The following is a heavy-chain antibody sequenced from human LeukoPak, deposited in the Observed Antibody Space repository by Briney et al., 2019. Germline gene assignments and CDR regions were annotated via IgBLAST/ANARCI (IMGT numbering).Heavy chain of an antibody. D-gene: IGHD6-19*01. CDR2: INSDGSST. J-gene: IGHJ6*02. CDR1: GFTFSSYW. V-gene: IGHV3-74*01. Sequence: PGGSLRLSCAASGFTFSSYWMHWVRQAPGKGLVWVSRINSDGSSTSYADSVKGRFTISRDNAKNTLYLQMNSLRAEDTAVYYCARLLRVSSGWSYYGMDVWGQGTTVTVSS. CDR3: ARLLRVSSGWSYYGMDV.